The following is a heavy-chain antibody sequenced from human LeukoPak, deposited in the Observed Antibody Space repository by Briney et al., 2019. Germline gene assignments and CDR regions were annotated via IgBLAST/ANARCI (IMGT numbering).Heavy chain of an antibody. CDR1: GFTFRNHA. Sequence: PGTSLRLSCAATGFTFRNHAMHWVRQAPGKGLGWVAVIWYDGSNEYYADSVKGRFTISRDNSKDTLYLQMNSLRAEDTAVYYCARDIKGIAVAGFDYWGQGTLVTVSS. D-gene: IGHD6-19*01. J-gene: IGHJ4*02. CDR3: ARDIKGIAVAGFDY. V-gene: IGHV3-33*01. CDR2: IWYDGSNE.